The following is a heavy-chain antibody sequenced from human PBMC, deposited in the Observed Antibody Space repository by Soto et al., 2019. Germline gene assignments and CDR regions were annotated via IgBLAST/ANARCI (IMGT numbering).Heavy chain of an antibody. V-gene: IGHV3-30*03. J-gene: IGHJ6*02. Sequence: QVQLVESGGGVVQPGRSLRLSCAASGFTFSSYGMHWVRQAPGKGLEWVAVISYDGSNKYYADSVKGRFTISRDNSKNTLYLHMNSLRAEDTAVYYCARGPLYYYYGMDVWGQGTTVTVSS. CDR3: ARGPLYYYYGMDV. CDR2: ISYDGSNK. CDR1: GFTFSSYG.